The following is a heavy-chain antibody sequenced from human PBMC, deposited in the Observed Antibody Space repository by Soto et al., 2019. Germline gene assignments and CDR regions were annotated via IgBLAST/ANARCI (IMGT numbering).Heavy chain of an antibody. Sequence: ASVKVSCKASGGTFSSYAISWVRQAPGQGLEWMGGIIPIFGTANYAQKFQGRVTITADESTSTAYMELSSLRSEDTAVYYCASLNRYSGYDSYWGQGTLVTVSS. J-gene: IGHJ4*02. CDR2: IIPIFGTA. V-gene: IGHV1-69*13. CDR1: GGTFSSYA. D-gene: IGHD5-12*01. CDR3: ASLNRYSGYDSY.